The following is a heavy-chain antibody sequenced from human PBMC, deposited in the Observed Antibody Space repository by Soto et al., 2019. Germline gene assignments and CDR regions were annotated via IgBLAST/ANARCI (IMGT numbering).Heavy chain of an antibody. V-gene: IGHV3-74*01. J-gene: IGHJ3*01. Sequence: EVQLVESEGGLVQRGGSLRLTCAASGFTFNYYWRHWVRQAPGQGLVWVSHIHSDGSTTTYADSVKGRFTISRDNAKNTLYLQMNSLSAEDTAVYYCVRGDKGGFDLWGQGTTVTVSS. CDR2: IHSDGSTT. CDR3: VRGDKGGFDL. CDR1: GFTFNYYW. D-gene: IGHD2-21*02.